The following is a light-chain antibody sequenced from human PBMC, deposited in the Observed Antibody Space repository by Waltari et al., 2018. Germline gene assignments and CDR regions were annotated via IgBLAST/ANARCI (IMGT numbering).Light chain of an antibody. Sequence: QSALTQPPSVSGSPGQSVIISCTGTNSDGDIFGRVSWYQQSPGTAPRLRIYEVSNRPSGVPDRFSGSKSGNTASLTISGLQAEDEGDYYCSSYTSSSTWVFGGGTKVTVL. CDR3: SSYTSSSTWV. CDR2: EVS. V-gene: IGLV2-18*02. J-gene: IGLJ3*02. CDR1: NSDGDIFGR.